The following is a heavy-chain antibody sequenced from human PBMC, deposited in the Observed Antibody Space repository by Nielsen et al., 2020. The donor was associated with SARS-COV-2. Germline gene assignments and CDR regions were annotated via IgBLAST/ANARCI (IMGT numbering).Heavy chain of an antibody. CDR2: IYYSGST. CDR3: ARVRYYYDSSGYLAWYFDL. Sequence: WIRQPPGKGLEWIGYIYYSGSTNYNPSLKSRVTISVDTSKNQFSLKLSSVTAADTAVYYCARVRYYYDSSGYLAWYFDLWGRGTLVTVSS. D-gene: IGHD3-22*01. J-gene: IGHJ2*01. V-gene: IGHV4-31*02.